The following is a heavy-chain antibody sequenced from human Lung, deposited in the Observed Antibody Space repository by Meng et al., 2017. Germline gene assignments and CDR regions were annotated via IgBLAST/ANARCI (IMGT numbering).Heavy chain of an antibody. CDR3: ARVYSDAFDI. D-gene: IGHD2-15*01. Sequence: ASMKVSCNASGYTFTSYGISWWRQAPGQGLEGMGGISAYNGNTNYAQKIQGRVTMTTDTSTSTAYMELRSLRSDDTAVYYCARVYSDAFDIWGQGTMVTVSS. J-gene: IGHJ3*02. V-gene: IGHV1-18*01. CDR1: GYTFTSYG. CDR2: ISAYNGNT.